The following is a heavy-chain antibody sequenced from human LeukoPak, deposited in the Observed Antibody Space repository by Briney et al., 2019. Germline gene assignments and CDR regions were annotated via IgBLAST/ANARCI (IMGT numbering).Heavy chain of an antibody. CDR1: GFTFSTYD. V-gene: IGHV3-13*05. Sequence: RGSLRLSCADSGFTFSTYDMQWARQATGKGLEWVSAIGTAGDPYYPGSVKGRFTISRENAKNSLYLQMNSLRAGDTAVYYCARAPRDHLYGMDVWGQGTTVTVSS. CDR2: IGTAGDP. J-gene: IGHJ6*02. D-gene: IGHD1-14*01. CDR3: ARAPRDHLYGMDV.